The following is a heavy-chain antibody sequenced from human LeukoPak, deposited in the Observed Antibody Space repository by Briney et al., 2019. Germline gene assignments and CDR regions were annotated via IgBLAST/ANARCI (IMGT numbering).Heavy chain of an antibody. D-gene: IGHD4-17*01. Sequence: GGSLRLPCAASGFTFSSYSMNWVRQAPGKGLEWVSSISSSSSYIYYADSVKGRFTISRDNAKNSLYLQMNSLRAEDTAVYYCARDDYGDPRYYYYYGMDVWGQGTTVTVSS. CDR3: ARDDYGDPRYYYYYGMDV. CDR1: GFTFSSYS. CDR2: ISSSSSYI. V-gene: IGHV3-21*01. J-gene: IGHJ6*02.